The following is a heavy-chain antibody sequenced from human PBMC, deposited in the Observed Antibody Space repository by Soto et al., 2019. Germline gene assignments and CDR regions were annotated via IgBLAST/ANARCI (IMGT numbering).Heavy chain of an antibody. D-gene: IGHD2-21*02. CDR1: GYTFTYYG. CDR3: ARDDRDSCSGGDCFYFDS. J-gene: IGHJ4*02. V-gene: IGHV1-18*04. CDR2: ISTYNSNT. Sequence: QVQLVQSGGEVKKPGASVKVSCKASGYTFTYYGISWVRQAPGQGLEWLGWISTYNSNTNSAPRLQGRLSMTTDTSTGTAYMELRSLTSDDTAVYYCARDDRDSCSGGDCFYFDSWGQGTLVTVSS.